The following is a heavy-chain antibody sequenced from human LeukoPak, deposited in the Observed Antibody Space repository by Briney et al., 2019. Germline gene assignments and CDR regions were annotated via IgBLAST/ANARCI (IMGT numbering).Heavy chain of an antibody. D-gene: IGHD6-19*01. J-gene: IGHJ4*02. Sequence: GGSLRLSCAASGFTFSSYAMSWVRQAPGKGLEWVSAISGSGGSTYYADSVKGRFTISRDNSKNTLYLQMNSLRAEDTAVYYCAKDLGGIAVAGTRGFDYWGQGTLVTVSS. CDR2: ISGSGGST. CDR3: AKDLGGIAVAGTRGFDY. V-gene: IGHV3-23*01. CDR1: GFTFSSYA.